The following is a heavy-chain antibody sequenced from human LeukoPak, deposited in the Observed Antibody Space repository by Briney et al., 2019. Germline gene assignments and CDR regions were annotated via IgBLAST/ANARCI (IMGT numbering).Heavy chain of an antibody. CDR3: AKARGSSWYEFDC. J-gene: IGHJ4*02. D-gene: IGHD6-13*01. Sequence: GGSLRLSCAASGFTFSSYGMHWVRQAPGKGLEWVSAISNSGGSLYHADSVKGRFTISRDNFKNTLYLQMNSLRAEDTALYYCAKARGSSWYEFDCWGQGTLVTVSP. V-gene: IGHV3-23*01. CDR2: ISNSGGSL. CDR1: GFTFSSYG.